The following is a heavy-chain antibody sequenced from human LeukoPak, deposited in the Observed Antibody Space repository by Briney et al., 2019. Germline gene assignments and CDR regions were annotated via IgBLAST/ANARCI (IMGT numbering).Heavy chain of an antibody. CDR1: GYTFTGYY. V-gene: IGHV1-46*01. Sequence: ASVKVSCKASGYTFTGYYMHWVRQAPGQGLEWMGIINPSGGSTSYAQKFQGRVSMTTDTSTSTAYMELRGLRSDDTAMYYCARDVGITVADSFDPWGQGTLVTVSS. CDR3: ARDVGITVADSFDP. D-gene: IGHD6-19*01. CDR2: INPSGGST. J-gene: IGHJ5*02.